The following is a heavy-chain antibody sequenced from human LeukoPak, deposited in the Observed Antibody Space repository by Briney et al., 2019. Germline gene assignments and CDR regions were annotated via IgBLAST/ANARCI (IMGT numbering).Heavy chain of an antibody. CDR3: ARSGYDILTGYYNY. Sequence: GGSLRLSCAASGFTFSSYWMHWVRQAPGKGLVWVSRINSDGSSTSYADSVKGRFTISRDNAKNTLYLQMNSLRAEDTAVYYCARSGYDILTGYYNYWGQGTLVTVSS. CDR2: INSDGSST. D-gene: IGHD3-9*01. J-gene: IGHJ4*02. V-gene: IGHV3-74*01. CDR1: GFTFSSYW.